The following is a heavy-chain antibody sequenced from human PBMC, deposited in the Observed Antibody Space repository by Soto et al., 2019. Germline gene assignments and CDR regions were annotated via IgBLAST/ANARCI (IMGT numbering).Heavy chain of an antibody. CDR1: GGSISSSSYY. V-gene: IGHV4-39*01. Sequence: PSETLSLTCTVSGGSISSSSYYWGWIRQPPGKGLEWIGSIYYSGSTYYNPSLKSRVTISVDTSKNQFSLKLSSVTDADTAVYYCARLGYCSGGSCYSSYYYGMDVWGQGTTVT. CDR2: IYYSGST. J-gene: IGHJ6*02. CDR3: ARLGYCSGGSCYSSYYYGMDV. D-gene: IGHD2-15*01.